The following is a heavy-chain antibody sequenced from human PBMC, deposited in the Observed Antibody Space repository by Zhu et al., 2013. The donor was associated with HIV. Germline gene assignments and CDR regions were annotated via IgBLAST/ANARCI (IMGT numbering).Heavy chain of an antibody. CDR2: VNPNSGGT. D-gene: IGHD2-15*01. J-gene: IGHJ4*02. CDR1: GYTFTAYY. CDR3: VMTRGGFDF. Sequence: QVQLVQSGAEVKNPGASVKVSCLASGYTFTAYYIHWVRQAPGQGLEWMGYVNPNSGGTNFARKFQGRVTMTRDTSISTAYMEVTSLNSDDTAVYYCVMTRGGFDFWGQGNPGHRLL. V-gene: IGHV1-2*02.